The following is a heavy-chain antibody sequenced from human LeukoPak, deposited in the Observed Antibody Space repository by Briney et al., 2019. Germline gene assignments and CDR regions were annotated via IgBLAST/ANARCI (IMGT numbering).Heavy chain of an antibody. J-gene: IGHJ4*01. CDR2: IYPDGNNK. CDR1: GLTFTTYG. Sequence: GGSLRLSCAASGLTFTTYGRHWVRQAPAKGLEWVACIYPDGNNKDYADSVKGRFTISRDNSKNTLYLQMNSLRAEDTAVYYCARGKGYGRSYYFDYWGQGTLVTVSS. D-gene: IGHD1-26*01. V-gene: IGHV3-30*12. CDR3: ARGKGYGRSYYFDY.